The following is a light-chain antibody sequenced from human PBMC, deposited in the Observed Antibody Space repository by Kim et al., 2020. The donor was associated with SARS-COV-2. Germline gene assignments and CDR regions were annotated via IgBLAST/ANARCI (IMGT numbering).Light chain of an antibody. Sequence: EIVMTQSPATLSVSPGERVTLPCRASQRISSNLGWYQQKPGQAPRLLIYGASTRATGIPARFSGSGSGTEFTLTISSLQSEDFAVYCCQQYNDWPWTFGQGTKVDIK. CDR3: QQYNDWPWT. J-gene: IGKJ1*01. CDR2: GAS. V-gene: IGKV3-15*01. CDR1: QRISSN.